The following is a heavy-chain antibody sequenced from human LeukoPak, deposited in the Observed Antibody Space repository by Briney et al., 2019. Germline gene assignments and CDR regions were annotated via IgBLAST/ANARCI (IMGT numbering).Heavy chain of an antibody. V-gene: IGHV3-21*01. CDR2: ISSSSSYI. Sequence: GGSLRLSCAASGFTFSSYSMNWVRQAPGKGLEWVSSISSSSSYIYYADSVKGRFTISRDNAKNSLYLQMNSLRAEDTAVYYCAKELRFLEWLLTDYFDYWGQGTLVTVSS. CDR3: AKELRFLEWLLTDYFDY. D-gene: IGHD3-3*01. J-gene: IGHJ4*02. CDR1: GFTFSSYS.